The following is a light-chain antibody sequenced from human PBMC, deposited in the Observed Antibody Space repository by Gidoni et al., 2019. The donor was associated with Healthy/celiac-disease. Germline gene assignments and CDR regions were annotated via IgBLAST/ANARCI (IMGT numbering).Light chain of an antibody. CDR1: QSVLYSSNNKNY. Sequence: DIVMTQSPDSLAGSLGERATINCKSSQSVLYSSNNKNYLAWYQQKPGQPPKLLIYWASTRESGVPDRFSGSGSGTDFTLTISSLQAEDVAVYSCQQYYSTPPGTFGPGTKVDIK. J-gene: IGKJ3*01. CDR2: WAS. V-gene: IGKV4-1*01. CDR3: QQYYSTPPGT.